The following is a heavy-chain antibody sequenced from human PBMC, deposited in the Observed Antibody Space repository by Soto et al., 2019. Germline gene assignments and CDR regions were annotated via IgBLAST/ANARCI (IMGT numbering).Heavy chain of an antibody. V-gene: IGHV3-73*01. CDR3: TRPRNLVLEWPLKDVGRDYYYGMDV. Sequence: GGSLRLSCAASGFTFSGSAMHWVRQASGKGLEWVGRIRSKANSYATAYAASVKGRFTISRDDSKNTAYLQMNSLKTEDTAVYYCTRPRNLVLEWPLKDVGRDYYYGMDVWGQGTTVTVSS. D-gene: IGHD3-3*01. J-gene: IGHJ6*02. CDR2: IRSKANSYAT. CDR1: GFTFSGSA.